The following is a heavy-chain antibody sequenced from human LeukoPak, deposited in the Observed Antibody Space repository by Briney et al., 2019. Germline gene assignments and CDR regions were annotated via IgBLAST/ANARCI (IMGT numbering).Heavy chain of an antibody. J-gene: IGHJ4*02. D-gene: IGHD3-22*01. CDR2: ITGGGGST. CDR3: AKSPYYDASGYNREYYFDC. V-gene: IGHV3-23*01. Sequence: GGSLRPSCAASEFTFSSYSMSWVRHAPGKGLEWVSSITGGGGSTYFADSVKDRFTISRDNSRNTLYLQLNSLRAEDTAVYYCAKSPYYDASGYNREYYFDCWGQGTLVTVSS. CDR1: EFTFSSYS.